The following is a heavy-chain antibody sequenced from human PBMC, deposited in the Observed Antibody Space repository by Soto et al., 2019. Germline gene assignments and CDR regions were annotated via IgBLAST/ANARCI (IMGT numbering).Heavy chain of an antibody. CDR2: IYIGGNT. CDR3: ARGDGSGTYMDYFDY. D-gene: IGHD3-10*01. CDR1: GGSVSGDY. V-gene: IGHV4-4*07. Sequence: SETLSLTCTVSGGSVSGDYWSWFRQPAGKELEWIGRIYIGGNTKYSPSLKTRVTMSGDTSKNQFSLKLSSVTAADTAVYYCARGDGSGTYMDYFDYWGQGALVTVSS. J-gene: IGHJ4*02.